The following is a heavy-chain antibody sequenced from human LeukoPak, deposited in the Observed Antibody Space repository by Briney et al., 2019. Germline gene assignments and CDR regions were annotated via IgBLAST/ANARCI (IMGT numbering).Heavy chain of an antibody. V-gene: IGHV3-7*01. D-gene: IGHD2-15*01. Sequence: PGGSLRLSCAGSGFSFSRHWMNWVRQAPGKGPEWVASIKEDGSEKHYVDSVNGRFTISRDNDDNSMYLEMRSLRDDDTAVYYCARRGVTISGALVYRYSGLDVWGQGTTVAASS. CDR1: GFSFSRHW. J-gene: IGHJ6*02. CDR3: ARRGVTISGALVYRYSGLDV. CDR2: IKEDGSEK.